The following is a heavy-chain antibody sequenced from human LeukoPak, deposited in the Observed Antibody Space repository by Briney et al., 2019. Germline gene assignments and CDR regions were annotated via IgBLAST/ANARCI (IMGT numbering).Heavy chain of an antibody. CDR3: VRGNYDDRGYSNAFDI. CDR2: TYYNGNT. V-gene: IGHV4-59*01. Sequence: PSEPLSLTCTVSGASISSSYWSWVRQPPGKRLEWIGFTYYNGNTNSNPSLKSRVTISVDTSKNQFSLKLSSVTAADTALYYCVRGNYDDRGYSNAFDIWGQGAMVVDSS. CDR1: GASISSSY. D-gene: IGHD2-15*01. J-gene: IGHJ3*02.